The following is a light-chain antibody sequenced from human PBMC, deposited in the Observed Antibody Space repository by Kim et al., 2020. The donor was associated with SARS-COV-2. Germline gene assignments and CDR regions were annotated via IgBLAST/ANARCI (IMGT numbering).Light chain of an antibody. CDR2: AAS. CDR3: QKYNSAPHT. V-gene: IGKV1-27*01. Sequence: ASVGYRVTITCRASQCISNYLAWYQQKPGKVPKLLIYAASTLQSGVPSRFSGSGSETDFPLTLSRLQPEDVATYYCQKYNSAPHTFGPGTKVDI. J-gene: IGKJ3*01. CDR1: QCISNY.